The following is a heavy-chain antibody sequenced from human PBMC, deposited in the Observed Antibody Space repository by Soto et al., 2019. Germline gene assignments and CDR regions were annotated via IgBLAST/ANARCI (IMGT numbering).Heavy chain of an antibody. J-gene: IGHJ4*02. V-gene: IGHV1-69*13. CDR2: IIPIFGTA. D-gene: IGHD1-26*01. CDR3: ASRRGSPWDLTRYFDY. CDR1: GGTFSSYA. Sequence: SVKVSCPASGGTFSSYAISWVRQAPGQGLEWMGGIIPIFGTANYAQKFQGRVTITADESTSTAYMELSSLRSEDTAVYYCASRRGSPWDLTRYFDYWGKGTLATVPS.